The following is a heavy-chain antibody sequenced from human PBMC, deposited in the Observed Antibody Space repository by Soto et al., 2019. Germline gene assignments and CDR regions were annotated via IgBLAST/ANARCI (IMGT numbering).Heavy chain of an antibody. CDR2: ISAYNHYT. V-gene: IGHV1-18*01. CDR1: GYTFTNYG. CDR3: ARILGGSSSSWFDP. D-gene: IGHD6-6*01. J-gene: IGHJ5*02. Sequence: ASVKVSCKASGYTFTNYGISWVRQAPGQGLEWMGWISAYNHYTNYAQNLQGRVTMTTDTSTSTAYMELRSLRSDDTAVFYCARILGGSSSSWFDPWGKGTPVTVSS.